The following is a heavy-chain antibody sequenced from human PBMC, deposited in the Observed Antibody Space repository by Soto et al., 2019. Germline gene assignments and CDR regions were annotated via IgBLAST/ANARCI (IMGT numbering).Heavy chain of an antibody. J-gene: IGHJ4*02. CDR1: GFTFSSYG. CDR3: AKDSAASGYFDY. Sequence: GGSLRLSCAASGFTFSSYGMHWVRQAPGKGLEWVAVISYDGSNKYYADSVKGRFTISRDNSKNTLYLQMNSVRAEDTAVYYSAKDSAASGYFDYWGQGTLVTVSS. CDR2: ISYDGSNK. D-gene: IGHD2-15*01. V-gene: IGHV3-30*18.